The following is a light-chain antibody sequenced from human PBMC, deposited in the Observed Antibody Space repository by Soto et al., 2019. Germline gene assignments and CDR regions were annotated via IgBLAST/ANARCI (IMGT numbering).Light chain of an antibody. CDR2: TNS. Sequence: QSVLTQPPSVSGAPGQGVTISCAGTNSNIGAGYDVHWYQQVPGTAPKLLIYTNSNRPSGVPDRFSGSKSGTSASLAITGLQAADDADYYCQSYDSSLSALVFGGGTKVTVL. CDR3: QSYDSSLSALV. J-gene: IGLJ3*02. V-gene: IGLV1-40*01. CDR1: NSNIGAGYD.